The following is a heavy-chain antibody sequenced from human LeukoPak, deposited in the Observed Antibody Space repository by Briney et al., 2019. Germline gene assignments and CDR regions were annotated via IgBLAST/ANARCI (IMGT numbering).Heavy chain of an antibody. J-gene: IGHJ5*01. CDR3: ARGRGRGVLITTSRRSFWFDS. D-gene: IGHD3-22*01. V-gene: IGHV4-4*02. CDR1: GASINNSNW. Sequence: SETLSLTCAVSGASINNSNWWSWVRQPPGKGLEWIGEIYHSGSTNYNPSLKSRITISVVQSKNQFSLKLSSVTAADTAVYYCARGRGRGVLITTSRRSFWFDSWGQGTLVTVSS. CDR2: IYHSGST.